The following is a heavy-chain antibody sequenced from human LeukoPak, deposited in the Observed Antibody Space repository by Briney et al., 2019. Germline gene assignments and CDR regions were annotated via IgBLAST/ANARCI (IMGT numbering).Heavy chain of an antibody. V-gene: IGHV4-59*12. CDR2: IHYSGST. CDR3: ARPSNRYSGSYYLSGSFDY. Sequence: SETLSLTCTVSGGSISSYYWSWIRQPPGKGLEWIGYIHYSGSTNYNPSLKSRVTISVDTSKNQFSLKLSSVTAADTAVYYCARPSNRYSGSYYLSGSFDYWGQGTLVTVSS. CDR1: GGSISSYY. D-gene: IGHD1-26*01. J-gene: IGHJ4*02.